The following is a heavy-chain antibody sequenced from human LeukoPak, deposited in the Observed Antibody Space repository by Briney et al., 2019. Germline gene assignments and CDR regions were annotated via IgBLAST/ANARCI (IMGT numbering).Heavy chain of an antibody. CDR3: ANGLKPYYFDY. J-gene: IGHJ4*02. CDR1: GYRFTTYW. CDR2: IYPGDSDT. V-gene: IGHV5-51*01. Sequence: GESLKISCKGSGYRFTTYWICWVRQMPGKGLEWMGIIYPGDSDTRYSPSFQGQVTISADKSISTAYLQWSSLKASDTAMYYCANGLKPYYFDYWGQGTLVTVSS. D-gene: IGHD3-16*01.